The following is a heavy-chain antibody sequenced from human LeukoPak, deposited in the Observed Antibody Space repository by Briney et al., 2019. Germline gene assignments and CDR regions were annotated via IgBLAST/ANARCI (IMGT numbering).Heavy chain of an antibody. CDR2: VKSGNYDI. Sequence: GGSLRLSCAASGFTFNTHSMNWVRQAPGKGLEWLSYVKSGNYDIQYADSVTGRFTVSRDSATNSLYLQMNDLKAEDTAVYYCARDSDRAFDYWGQGSLVTVSS. CDR1: GFTFNTHS. V-gene: IGHV3-48*01. J-gene: IGHJ4*02. CDR3: ARDSDRAFDY.